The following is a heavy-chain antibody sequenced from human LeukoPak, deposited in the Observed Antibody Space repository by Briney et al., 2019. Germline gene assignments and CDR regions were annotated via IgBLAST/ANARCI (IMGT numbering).Heavy chain of an antibody. CDR1: GFTFSSYW. J-gene: IGHJ4*02. V-gene: IGHV3-7*05. CDR3: ARDGISMVRGAPPDY. Sequence: GGSLRLSCAASGFTFSSYWMSWVRQAPGKGLEWVANIKQDGSEKYYVDSVKGRFTISRDNAKNSLYLQMNSLRAEDTAVYYCARDGISMVRGAPPDYWGQGTLVTVSS. CDR2: IKQDGSEK. D-gene: IGHD3-10*01.